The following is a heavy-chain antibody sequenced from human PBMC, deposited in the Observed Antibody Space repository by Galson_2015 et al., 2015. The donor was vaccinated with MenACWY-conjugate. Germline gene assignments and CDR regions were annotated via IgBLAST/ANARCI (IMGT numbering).Heavy chain of an antibody. D-gene: IGHD5-12*01. CDR2: ISGGGGGT. J-gene: IGHJ4*02. V-gene: IGHV3-23*01. CDR1: GFTFSSYA. CDR3: AKGRGTRYSGYPPDD. Sequence: SLRLSCAASGFTFSSYAMTWVRQAPGKGLEWVSSISGGGGGTYYADSVRGRFTISRDNSKNTLYLQMNSLRAEETAIYDCAKGRGTRYSGYPPDDWGQGARSTVSS.